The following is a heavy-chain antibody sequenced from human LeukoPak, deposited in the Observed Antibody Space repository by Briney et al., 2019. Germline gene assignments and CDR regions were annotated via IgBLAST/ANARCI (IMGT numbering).Heavy chain of an antibody. Sequence: PSETLSLTCAVYGGSFSGYYWSWIRQPPGKGLEWIGEINHSGSTNYNPSLKSRVTISVDTSKNQFSLKLSSVTAADTAVYYCARDHPGYDYLLGWFDPWGQGTLVTVSS. CDR3: ARDHPGYDYLLGWFDP. J-gene: IGHJ5*02. V-gene: IGHV4-34*01. D-gene: IGHD3-16*01. CDR1: GGSFSGYY. CDR2: INHSGST.